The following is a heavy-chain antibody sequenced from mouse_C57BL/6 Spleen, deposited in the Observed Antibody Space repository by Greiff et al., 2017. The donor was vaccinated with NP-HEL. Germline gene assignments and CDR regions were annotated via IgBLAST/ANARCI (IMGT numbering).Heavy chain of an antibody. V-gene: IGHV1-18*01. J-gene: IGHJ4*01. D-gene: IGHD1-1*01. CDR3: ARRTVVANYYAMDY. CDR2: INPNNGGT. Sequence: EVQLQQSGPELVKPGASVKIPCKASGYTFTDYNMDWVKQSHGKSLEWIGDINPNNGGTIYNQKFKGKATLTVDKSSSTAYMELRSLTSEDTAVYYCARRTVVANYYAMDYWVQGTSVTVSS. CDR1: GYTFTDYN.